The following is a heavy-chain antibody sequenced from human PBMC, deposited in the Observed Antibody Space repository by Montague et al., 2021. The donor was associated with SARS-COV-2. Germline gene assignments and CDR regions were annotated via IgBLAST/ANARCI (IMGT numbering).Heavy chain of an antibody. V-gene: IGHV4-59*01. Sequence: SETLSLTCDVSGGSLNNYYWSWIRQPPGKGLEWIGHIFYTGSAYYNLSLKSRVSLSVDTSKNHFSLRLSSVTAADTALYYCARYDPRAYYDFWREYHEGMDVGGQGTTVIVSS. D-gene: IGHD3/OR15-3a*01. J-gene: IGHJ6*02. CDR1: GGSLNNYY. CDR2: IFYTGSA. CDR3: ARYDPRAYYDFWREYHEGMDV.